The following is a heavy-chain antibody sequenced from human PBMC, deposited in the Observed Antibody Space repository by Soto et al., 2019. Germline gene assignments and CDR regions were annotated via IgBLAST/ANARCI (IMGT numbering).Heavy chain of an antibody. CDR3: TRQANFHGNNRFFDC. V-gene: IGHV4-39*01. CDR2: IYYSGST. CDR1: GGSIYSSIYS. Sequence: SETLSLTCTVSGGSIYSSIYSWGWIRQPPGKGLEWIGSIYYSGSTSYNPSLKSRVTVSVDTSKSQFSLKLSSVTAADTAVFYCTRQANFHGNNRFFDCWGQGSLVTVSS. D-gene: IGHD1-20*01. J-gene: IGHJ4*02.